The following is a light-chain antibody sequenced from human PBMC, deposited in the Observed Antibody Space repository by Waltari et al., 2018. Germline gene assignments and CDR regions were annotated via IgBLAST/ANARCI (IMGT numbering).Light chain of an antibody. CDR3: LQYYEIPRT. J-gene: IGKJ1*01. V-gene: IGKV4-1*01. CDR2: WAS. CDR1: SALYSSNNKKY. Sequence: SALYSSNNKKYLAWYHQKPGHPPKLLIYWASTREARVPDRFSGSGSGTDFTLTISSLQAEDVAVYDCLQYYEIPRTFGQGTKVEIK.